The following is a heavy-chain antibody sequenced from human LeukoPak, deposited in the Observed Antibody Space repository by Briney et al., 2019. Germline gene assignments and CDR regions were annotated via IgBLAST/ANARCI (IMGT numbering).Heavy chain of an antibody. D-gene: IGHD5-18*01. CDR2: ISSSSSTI. CDR3: ARDHGDTAMGY. J-gene: IGHJ4*02. Sequence: GGSLRLSCAASGFTFSSYSMNWVRQAPGKGLEWVSYISSSSSTIYYADSVKGRFTISRDNAKNSLYLQMNSLRAEDTAVYYCARDHGDTAMGYWGQGTLVTVSS. V-gene: IGHV3-48*04. CDR1: GFTFSSYS.